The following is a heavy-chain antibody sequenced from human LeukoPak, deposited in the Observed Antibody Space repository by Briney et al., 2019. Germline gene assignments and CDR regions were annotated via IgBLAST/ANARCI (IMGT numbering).Heavy chain of an antibody. D-gene: IGHD5-12*01. CDR2: IIPILGIA. J-gene: IGHJ4*02. CDR1: GGTFSSYA. V-gene: IGHV1-69*04. Sequence: ASVKVSCKASGGTFSSYAISWVRQAPGQGLEWMGRIIPILGIANYAQKFQGRVTITADKSTSTAYMELSSLRSEDTAVYYCARDDALVATGSFDYWGQGTLVTVSS. CDR3: ARDDALVATGSFDY.